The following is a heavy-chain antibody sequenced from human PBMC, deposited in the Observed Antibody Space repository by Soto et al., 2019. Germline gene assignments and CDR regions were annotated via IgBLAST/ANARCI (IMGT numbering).Heavy chain of an antibody. CDR3: ASTMTGRRWNYPPFDY. J-gene: IGHJ4*02. D-gene: IGHD1-7*01. CDR2: ISGSGGRT. Sequence: EVQLLESGGGLVQPGGSLRLSCAASGFTFSIYAMIWVRQAPGKGLEWVSAISGSGGRTYYADSVNGRFTISRDNSKNTLYLQLISLRDEATAVYYCASTMTGRRWNYPPFDYCGQGTLVTVSS. V-gene: IGHV3-23*01. CDR1: GFTFSIYA.